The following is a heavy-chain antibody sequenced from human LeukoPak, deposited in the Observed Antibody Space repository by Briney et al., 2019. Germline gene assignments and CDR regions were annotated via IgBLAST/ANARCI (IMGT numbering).Heavy chain of an antibody. J-gene: IGHJ6*03. Sequence: AASVKVSCKASGGTFSSYAISWVRQAPGQGLEWMGGIIPIFGTANYAQKFQGRVTITADESTSTAYMELSSLRSEDTAVYYCARVIYDSSGYYYGYYYYMDVWGKGTTVTVSS. CDR2: IIPIFGTA. D-gene: IGHD3-22*01. CDR1: GGTFSSYA. CDR3: ARVIYDSSGYYYGYYYYMDV. V-gene: IGHV1-69*13.